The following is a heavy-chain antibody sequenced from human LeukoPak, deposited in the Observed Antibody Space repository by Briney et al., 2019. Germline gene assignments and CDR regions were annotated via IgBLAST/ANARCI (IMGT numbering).Heavy chain of an antibody. D-gene: IGHD6-13*01. CDR3: ARGIAAAGTNWFDP. V-gene: IGHV3-66*01. CDR2: IYIGGIT. Sequence: GGSLRLSCAASGFSVSGNYMSWVRQAPGKGLEWVSVIYIGGITSYADSVKGRFTISRDNSKNTLYLQMNSLRAEDTAVYYCARGIAAAGTNWFDPWGQGTLVTVSS. J-gene: IGHJ5*02. CDR1: GFSVSGNY.